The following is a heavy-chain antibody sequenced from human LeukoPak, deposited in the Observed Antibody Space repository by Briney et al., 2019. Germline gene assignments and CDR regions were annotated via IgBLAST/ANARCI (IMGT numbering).Heavy chain of an antibody. CDR2: ISGTGRST. CDR3: AKDVL. Sequence: PGGSLRHSCAASGFTLSSHAMNWVRQAPGKGLEWVSAISGTGRSTYYADSVKGRFTISRDNSKNTLYLQMNSLRAEDTAVYYCAKDVLWGQGTLATVSP. CDR1: GFTLSSHA. J-gene: IGHJ4*02. V-gene: IGHV3-23*01.